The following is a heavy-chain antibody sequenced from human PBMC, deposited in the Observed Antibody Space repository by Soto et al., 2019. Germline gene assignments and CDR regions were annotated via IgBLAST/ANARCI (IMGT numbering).Heavy chain of an antibody. CDR1: GYSFSDYG. D-gene: IGHD3-16*01. J-gene: IGHJ4*02. V-gene: IGHV1-18*01. Sequence: QVQLVQSEGEVKKPGASVKVSCKTSGYSFSDYGVSWVRQAPGQGLEWMGWMNTANGNTKYDQKFQGRVTLTADPSTRTVFLVVPSRRLSDTAVYYCARGFIPEDNWGQGTLVTVSS. CDR3: ARGFIPEDN. CDR2: MNTANGNT.